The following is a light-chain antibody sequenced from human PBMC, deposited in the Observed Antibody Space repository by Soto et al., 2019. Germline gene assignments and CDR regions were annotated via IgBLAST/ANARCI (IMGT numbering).Light chain of an antibody. CDR3: QQYGSSRVT. CDR1: QSVSSK. CDR2: GAS. Sequence: EIVMTQSPATLSVSPGERATLSCRASQSVSSKLAWYQQKPGQAPRLLIYGASSRATGIPDRFSGSGSGTDFTLTISRLEPEDFAVYYCQQYGSSRVTFGQGTKVDIK. J-gene: IGKJ1*01. V-gene: IGKV3-20*01.